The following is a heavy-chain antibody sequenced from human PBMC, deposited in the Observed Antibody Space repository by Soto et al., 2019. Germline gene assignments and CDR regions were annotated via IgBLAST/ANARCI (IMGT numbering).Heavy chain of an antibody. CDR2: IGSTE. V-gene: IGHV3-30*02. CDR3: VKSGPGQGGRGGGCKGTLDS. D-gene: IGHD2-15*01. Sequence: GGSMRLSCAASGFTLSSYGMHWVRQAPGKGLEWVAFIGSTEYYAESVRGRFTVSSDNSQNTLYLQMNSLRGEDTAVYYCVKSGPGQGGRGGGCKGTLDSWARETLVAVSS. J-gene: IGHJ5*01. CDR1: GFTLSSYG.